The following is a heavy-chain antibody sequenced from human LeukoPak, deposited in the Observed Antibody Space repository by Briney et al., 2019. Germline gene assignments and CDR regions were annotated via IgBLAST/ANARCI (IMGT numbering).Heavy chain of an antibody. CDR3: ARRAGDYSHPYDY. Sequence: GGSLRLSCAASGFTFSSYEMNWVRQAPGKGLEWVSSISDSGGSTYYADSMKGRFTISRDNSKNTVHLQMNSLRAEDTAVYYCARRAGDYSHPYDYWGQGTLVTVSS. CDR1: GFTFSSYE. D-gene: IGHD3-22*01. V-gene: IGHV3-23*01. CDR2: ISDSGGST. J-gene: IGHJ4*02.